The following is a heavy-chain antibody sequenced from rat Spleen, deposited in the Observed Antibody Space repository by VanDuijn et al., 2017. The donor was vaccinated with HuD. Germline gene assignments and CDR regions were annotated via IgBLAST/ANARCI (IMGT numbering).Heavy chain of an antibody. D-gene: IGHD1-1*01. CDR1: GFTFTDFY. CDR3: ARSGYSGLFDY. Sequence: EVKLLESGGGLVQPGGSMRLSCAASGFTFTDFYMNWIRQPAGKAPEWLGFIRNKANGYTTEYNPSVKGRFTISRDNTQNMLYLQMNTLRAEDTATYYCARSGYSGLFDYWGQGVMVTVSS. V-gene: IGHV7-7*01. CDR2: IRNKANGYTT. J-gene: IGHJ2*01.